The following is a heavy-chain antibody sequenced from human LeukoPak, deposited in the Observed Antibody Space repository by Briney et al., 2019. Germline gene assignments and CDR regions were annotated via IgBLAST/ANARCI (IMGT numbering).Heavy chain of an antibody. Sequence: GGSLRLSCTASGFTFSTFAMSWVRQAPGKGLEWVSGINPSGGSTYYADSVKGRFTISRDNAQNTLYLQMYSLSAEDTAVYYCARDYPPDWGQGTLVTVSA. CDR3: ARDYPPD. J-gene: IGHJ4*02. CDR1: GFTFSTFA. CDR2: INPSGGST. V-gene: IGHV3-23*01.